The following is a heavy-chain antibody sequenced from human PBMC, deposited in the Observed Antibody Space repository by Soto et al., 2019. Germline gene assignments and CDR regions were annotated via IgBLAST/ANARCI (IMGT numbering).Heavy chain of an antibody. V-gene: IGHV5-10-1*01. Sequence: ESLKISGNGSGYSFTSYWISCVRQMHGKGLEWMGRIDPRDSYTNYSPSFQSHDTISAHKSISTAYLQWSSLKASDTAMYYCAILSLMGYSLNWGQGTLVTVSS. CDR1: GYSFTSYW. CDR3: AILSLMGYSLN. J-gene: IGHJ4*02. CDR2: IDPRDSYT. D-gene: IGHD1-1*01.